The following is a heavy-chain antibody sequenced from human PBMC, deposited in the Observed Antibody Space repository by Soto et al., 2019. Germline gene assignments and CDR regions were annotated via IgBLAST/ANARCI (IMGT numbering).Heavy chain of an antibody. V-gene: IGHV1-69*01. D-gene: IGHD4-17*01. CDR2: ISPIFGST. CDR3: AGDYGVYDWYGMDV. CDR1: GATFRSYA. Sequence: VQLVQSGAEVKKPGSSVKVSCRASGATFRSYAFTWVRQAPGQGLERMGGISPIFGSTIYARQFQGRVTITADDSASTAYMELNSLSSEDTAVYYCAGDYGVYDWYGMDVWGQGTTVTVSS. J-gene: IGHJ6*02.